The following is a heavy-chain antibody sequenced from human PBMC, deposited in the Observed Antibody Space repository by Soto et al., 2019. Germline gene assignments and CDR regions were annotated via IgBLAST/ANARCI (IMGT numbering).Heavy chain of an antibody. CDR1: GGSISSSSYY. D-gene: IGHD6-13*01. Sequence: QLQLQESGPGLVKPSETLSLTCTVSGGSISSSSYYWGWIRQPPGKGLEWIGSIYYSGSTYYNPSLKSRVTISVDTSKNQFSLKLSSVTAADTAVYYCARPERAAAGTGNWFDPWGQGTLVTVSS. CDR3: ARPERAAAGTGNWFDP. CDR2: IYYSGST. V-gene: IGHV4-39*01. J-gene: IGHJ5*02.